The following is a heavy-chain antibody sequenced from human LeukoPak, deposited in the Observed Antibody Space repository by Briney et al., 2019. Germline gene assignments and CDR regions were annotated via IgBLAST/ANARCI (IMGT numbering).Heavy chain of an antibody. Sequence: KPSETLSLTCTVSGGSISSYYWSWIRQPPGKGLEWIGYIYYSGSTNYNPSLKSRVTISVDTSKNQFSLKLSSVTAADTAVYYCAREEPITMVRGVMGGNWFDPWGQGTLVAVSS. J-gene: IGHJ5*02. CDR1: GGSISSYY. D-gene: IGHD3-10*01. CDR2: IYYSGST. CDR3: AREEPITMVRGVMGGNWFDP. V-gene: IGHV4-59*01.